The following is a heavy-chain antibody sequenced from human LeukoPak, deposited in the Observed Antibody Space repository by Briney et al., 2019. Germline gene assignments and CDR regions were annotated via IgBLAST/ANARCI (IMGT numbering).Heavy chain of an antibody. Sequence: GGTLRLSCAASGFTFSSYWMSWVRQAPGKGLEWVANIKQDGSEKYYVDSVKGRFTISRDNAKNSLYLQMNSLRAEDTAVYYCARAFGSGSYDPWGQGTLVTISS. CDR3: ARAFGSGSYDP. D-gene: IGHD3-10*01. CDR2: IKQDGSEK. CDR1: GFTFSSYW. V-gene: IGHV3-7*01. J-gene: IGHJ5*02.